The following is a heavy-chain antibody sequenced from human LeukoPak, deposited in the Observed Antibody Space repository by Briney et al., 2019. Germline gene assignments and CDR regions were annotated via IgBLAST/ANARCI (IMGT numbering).Heavy chain of an antibody. CDR2: ISGSGGST. CDR1: GFTFSSYA. D-gene: IGHD1-20*01. Sequence: PGGSLRLSCAASGFTFSSYAMSWVRQAPGKGLEWVSAISGSGGSTYYADSVKGRFTISRGNSKNTLYLQMNSLRAEDTAVYYCAKDQKSYNWNDGVGYYYYYMDVWGKGTTVTVSS. V-gene: IGHV3-23*01. CDR3: AKDQKSYNWNDGVGYYYYYMDV. J-gene: IGHJ6*03.